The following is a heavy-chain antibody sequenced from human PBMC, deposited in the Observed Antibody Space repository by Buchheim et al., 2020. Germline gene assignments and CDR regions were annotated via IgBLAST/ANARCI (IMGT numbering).Heavy chain of an antibody. J-gene: IGHJ2*01. CDR3: ARSLIFPDFTGWYFDL. CDR1: GYSFTSYW. Sequence: EVQLVQSGAEVKKPGESLRISCKGSGYSFTSYWISWVRQMPGKGLEWMGRIDPSDSYTNYSPSFQGHVTISADKSLSTAYPQWSSLKASDTAMYYCARSLIFPDFTGWYFDLWGRGTL. CDR2: IDPSDSYT. V-gene: IGHV5-10-1*01. D-gene: IGHD3-3*01.